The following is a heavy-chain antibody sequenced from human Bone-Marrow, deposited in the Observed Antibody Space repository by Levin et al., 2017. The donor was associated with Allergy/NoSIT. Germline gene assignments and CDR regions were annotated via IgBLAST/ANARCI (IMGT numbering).Heavy chain of an antibody. CDR3: ARGEGLPPNQKRGFDP. D-gene: IGHD1-14*01. CDR1: GYTFTSYD. J-gene: IGHJ5*02. V-gene: IGHV1-8*01. Sequence: ASVKVSCKASGYTFTSYDINWVRQATGQGLEWMGWMNPNSGNTGYAQKFQGRVTMTRNTSISTAYMELSSLRSEDTAVYYCARGEGLPPNQKRGFDPWGQGTLVTVSS. CDR2: MNPNSGNT.